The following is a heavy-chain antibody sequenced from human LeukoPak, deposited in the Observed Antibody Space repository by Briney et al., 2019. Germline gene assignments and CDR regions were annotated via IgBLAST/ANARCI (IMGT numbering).Heavy chain of an antibody. CDR3: ARQTPGHYGMDV. J-gene: IGHJ6*02. V-gene: IGHV5-51*01. Sequence: GESLKISGKGSGYSFTNYWIGWGRQMPGKGLEWMGIIHPGDSNNRYSPSFQGQVTISADRSISTAYLQWSSLKASDTAMYYCARQTPGHYGMDVWGQGTAVTVSS. CDR2: IHPGDSNN. CDR1: GYSFTNYW.